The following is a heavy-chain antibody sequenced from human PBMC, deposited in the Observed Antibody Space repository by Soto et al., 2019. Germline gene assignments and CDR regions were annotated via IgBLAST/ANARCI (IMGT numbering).Heavy chain of an antibody. Sequence: GAAVKVSCKASGYTFTNYDFTWVRQAPGQGLEWMGWISGYNGDTTYAQKLQGRVTMTTDTSTTTAYMELRSLTSDDTAVYYCARDLDPYNSGWYLGYWGQGTLVTVSS. D-gene: IGHD6-19*01. CDR3: ARDLDPYNSGWYLGY. CDR1: GYTFTNYD. V-gene: IGHV1-18*01. J-gene: IGHJ4*02. CDR2: ISGYNGDT.